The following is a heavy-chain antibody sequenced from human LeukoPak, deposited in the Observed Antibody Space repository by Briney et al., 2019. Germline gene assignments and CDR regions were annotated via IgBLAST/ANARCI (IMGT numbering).Heavy chain of an antibody. CDR2: TTHSGST. Sequence: SETLSLTCAVYIESFSGYYWTWIRQPPGKGLEWIGETTHSGSTNYNPSLKSRVTISVDTSKNQFSLKLSSLIAADTAVYYCASARGDLSLDYWGRGTPVTVSS. V-gene: IGHV4-34*01. CDR3: ASARGDLSLDY. CDR1: IESFSGYY. D-gene: IGHD2-21*02. J-gene: IGHJ4*02.